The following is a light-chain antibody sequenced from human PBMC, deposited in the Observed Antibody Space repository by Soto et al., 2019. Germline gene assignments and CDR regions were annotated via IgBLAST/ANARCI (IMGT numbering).Light chain of an antibody. CDR1: QDIINY. Sequence: DIPMTQSPSPLSASVGDRVTISCQASQDIINYLNWYQQKPGKAPKLLIYDASHLETGVPSRFSGSGSGTDFTFTISSLQPEDIATYYCQQYDNIPLTFGGGTKVEIK. CDR2: DAS. J-gene: IGKJ4*01. V-gene: IGKV1-33*01. CDR3: QQYDNIPLT.